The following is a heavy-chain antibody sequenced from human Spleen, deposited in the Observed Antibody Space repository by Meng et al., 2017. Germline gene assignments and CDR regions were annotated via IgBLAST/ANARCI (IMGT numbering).Heavy chain of an antibody. CDR1: GGSMSGNF. D-gene: IGHD4-23*01. CDR3: ARDDAVSGGNNWFDP. J-gene: IGHJ5*02. Sequence: QGRRQESGPGLVKPWGTLCPICTGSGGSMSGNFWTWIRQPAGKELEWIGRISTSGTTGTTNHNPSLKSRVTMSVDTSKNQFSLRVTSVTAADTAAYYCARDDAVSGGNNWFDPWGQGTLVTVSS. CDR2: ISTSGTTGTT. V-gene: IGHV4-4*07.